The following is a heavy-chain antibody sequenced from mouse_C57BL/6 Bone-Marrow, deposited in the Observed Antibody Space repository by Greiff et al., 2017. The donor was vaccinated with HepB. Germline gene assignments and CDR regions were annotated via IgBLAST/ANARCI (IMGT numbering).Heavy chain of an antibody. CDR1: GYTFTSYW. V-gene: IGHV1-69*01. D-gene: IGHD1-1*01. Sequence: QVQLQQPGAELVMPGASVKLSCKASGYTFTSYWMHWVKQRPGQGLEWIGEIDPSDSYTNYNQKFKGKSTLTVDKSSRTASMQLSSLTSEDSAVYYCARGYYGSSYKFAYWGQGTLVTVSA. CDR3: ARGYYGSSYKFAY. CDR2: IDPSDSYT. J-gene: IGHJ3*01.